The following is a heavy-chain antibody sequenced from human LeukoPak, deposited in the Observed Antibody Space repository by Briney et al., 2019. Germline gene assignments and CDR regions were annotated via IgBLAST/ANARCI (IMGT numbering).Heavy chain of an antibody. V-gene: IGHV3-23*01. Sequence: PGGSLRLSCAASGFTFSSYAMSWVRQAPGKGLEWVSSISGSGGSTSYADSVKGRFTISRDSSKNTLYLQMNSLRAEDTAVYYCARGSSGDYGDFDYWGQGTLVTVSS. J-gene: IGHJ4*02. CDR2: ISGSGGST. D-gene: IGHD6-19*01. CDR3: ARGSSGDYGDFDY. CDR1: GFTFSSYA.